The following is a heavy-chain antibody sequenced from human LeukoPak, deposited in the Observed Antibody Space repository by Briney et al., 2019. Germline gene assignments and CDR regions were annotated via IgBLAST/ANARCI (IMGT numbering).Heavy chain of an antibody. CDR3: AGGTGFIIKD. CDR1: GFTFSSYS. V-gene: IGHV3-7*03. J-gene: IGHJ4*02. CDR2: IKQDGSEK. D-gene: IGHD3-9*01. Sequence: GGSLRLSCAASGFTFSSYSMNWVRRAPGKGLEWVANIKQDGSEKNYVDSVKGRFTISRDNAKNSLYLQMNNLRVEDTAMYYCAGGTGFIIKDWGQGTLVTVSS.